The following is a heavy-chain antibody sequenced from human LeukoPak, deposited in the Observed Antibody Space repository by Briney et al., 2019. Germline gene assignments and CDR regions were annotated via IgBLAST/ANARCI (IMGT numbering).Heavy chain of an antibody. CDR3: ARGALGYDSSGYYFDY. CDR1: GYTFTSYA. D-gene: IGHD3-22*01. Sequence: SVKLSCKASGYTFTSYAISWVRQAPGQGLEWMGGIIPIFGTANYAQKFQGRVTITADKSTSTAYMELSSLRSEDTAVYYCARGALGYDSSGYYFDYWGQGTLVTVSS. V-gene: IGHV1-69*06. CDR2: IIPIFGTA. J-gene: IGHJ4*02.